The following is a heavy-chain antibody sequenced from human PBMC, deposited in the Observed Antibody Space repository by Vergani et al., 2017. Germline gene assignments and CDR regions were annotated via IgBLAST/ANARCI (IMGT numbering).Heavy chain of an antibody. CDR2: INHSGST. CDR1: GGSFSGYY. D-gene: IGHD2-15*01. Sequence: QVQLQQWGAGLLKPSETLSLTCAVYGGSFSGYYWSWIRQPPGKGLEWIGEINHSGSTNYNPSLKSRVTISVDTSKHQFSLKLSSVTAADTAVYYCAGVYCSGGSCYYDYWGQGTLVTVSS. J-gene: IGHJ4*02. CDR3: AGVYCSGGSCYYDY. V-gene: IGHV4-34*01.